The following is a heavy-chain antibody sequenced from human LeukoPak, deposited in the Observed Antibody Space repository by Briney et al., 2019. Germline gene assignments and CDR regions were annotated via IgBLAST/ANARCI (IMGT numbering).Heavy chain of an antibody. D-gene: IGHD6-19*01. V-gene: IGHV3-7*03. CDR1: GFYFRDHW. Sequence: GGSLRLSCAASGFYFRDHWMDWVRQAPGKGLEWVGHIKTDGSETYYLDSLKGRISISRDNTNNALYLQMNSLRVEDTAVYYCVKNDGWFHLAQWGQGTLVSVSS. J-gene: IGHJ4*02. CDR3: VKNDGWFHLAQ. CDR2: IKTDGSET.